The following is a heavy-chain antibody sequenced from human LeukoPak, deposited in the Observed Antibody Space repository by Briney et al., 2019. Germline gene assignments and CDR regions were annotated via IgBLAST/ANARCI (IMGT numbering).Heavy chain of an antibody. V-gene: IGHV4-59*12. Sequence: SETLSLTCTVSGDSISGYHCSWIRQPPGKGLEWIGYISYTGTTTYNSSLKSRVTISVDTSKNQFSLKLSSVTAADTAVYYCARESTEIDYGGNPDAFDIWGQGTMVTVSS. J-gene: IGHJ3*02. CDR2: ISYTGTT. D-gene: IGHD4-23*01. CDR3: ARESTEIDYGGNPDAFDI. CDR1: GDSISGYH.